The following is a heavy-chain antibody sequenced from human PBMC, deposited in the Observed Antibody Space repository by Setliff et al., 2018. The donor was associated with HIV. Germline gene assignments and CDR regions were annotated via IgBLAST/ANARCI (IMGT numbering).Heavy chain of an antibody. J-gene: IGHJ4*02. CDR3: VRRRGPMVRGVDPSPSYYFDY. Sequence: PGGSLRLSCAGSGFNFKNAWMSWVRQAPGKGLEWVGRIKSRVDGEITAYAAPLKGRFTISVDTSKNQFSLRMKSVNAGDTGKYYCVRRRGPMVRGVDPSPSYYFDYWGQGTLVTVSS. CDR1: GFNFKNAW. V-gene: IGHV3-15*05. D-gene: IGHD3-10*01. CDR2: IKSRVDGEIT.